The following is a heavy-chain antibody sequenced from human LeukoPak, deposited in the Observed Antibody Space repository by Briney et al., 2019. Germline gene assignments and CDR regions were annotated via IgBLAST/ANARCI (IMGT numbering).Heavy chain of an antibody. CDR3: ARDRGGGGVDYYGSESYYYGY. CDR1: GYTFSDYF. Sequence: ASVKVSCKASGYTFSDYFIHWVRQAPGQGLEWMGWISPYDGNTKYAHNFHGRFTMTTDTSTTTAYMELWSLRSDDTAMYYCARDRGGGGVDYYGSESYYYGYWGQGTLVTVSS. D-gene: IGHD3-10*01. CDR2: ISPYDGNT. V-gene: IGHV1-18*04. J-gene: IGHJ4*02.